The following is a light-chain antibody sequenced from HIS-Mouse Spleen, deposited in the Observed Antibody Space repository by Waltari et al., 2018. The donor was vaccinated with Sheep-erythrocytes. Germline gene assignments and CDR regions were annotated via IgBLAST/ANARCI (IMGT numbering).Light chain of an antibody. CDR1: QSVLYSSNNKNY. J-gene: IGKJ4*01. CDR3: QQYYSTLT. V-gene: IGKV4-1*01. Sequence: DIVMTQSPDSLAVSLGERATINCKSSQSVLYSSNNKNYLAWYQQKQGQPPKLLIYWASTRESGVTDRFSGSGSGTDFTLTISSLQAEDVAVYYCQQYYSTLTFGGGTKVEIK. CDR2: WAS.